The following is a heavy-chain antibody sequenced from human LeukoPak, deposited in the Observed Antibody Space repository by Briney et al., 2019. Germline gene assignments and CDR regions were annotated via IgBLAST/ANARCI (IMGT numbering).Heavy chain of an antibody. CDR2: INHRGST. V-gene: IGHV4-34*01. CDR3: ARHRISYDTSDYYPRPRGLNWFDP. CDR1: GGSFTGYY. Sequence: PSETLSLTCAVYGGSFTGYYWSWIRQPPGNGLAWIGEINHRGSTISNPSLKSRVTMSVDTSKKDFSLKLSAVTAADTAVYYCARHRISYDTSDYYPRPRGLNWFDPWGQGTLVTVSS. D-gene: IGHD3-22*01. J-gene: IGHJ5*02.